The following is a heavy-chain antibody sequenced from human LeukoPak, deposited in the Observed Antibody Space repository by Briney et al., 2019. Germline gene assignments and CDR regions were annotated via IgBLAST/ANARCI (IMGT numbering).Heavy chain of an antibody. V-gene: IGHV1-46*01. Sequence: ASVKVSCKASGYTLTSYYMHWVRQAPGQGLEWMGIINPSGGSTSYAQKFQGRVTMTRDTSTSTVYMELSSLRSEGTAVYYCARAGYDILTGYRRPFDYWGQGTLVTVSS. CDR2: INPSGGST. J-gene: IGHJ4*02. CDR1: GYTLTSYY. CDR3: ARAGYDILTGYRRPFDY. D-gene: IGHD3-9*01.